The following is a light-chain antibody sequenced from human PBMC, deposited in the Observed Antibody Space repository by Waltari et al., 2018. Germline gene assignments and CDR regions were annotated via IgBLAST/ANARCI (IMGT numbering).Light chain of an antibody. CDR3: QQYNSFSST. Sequence: DIQMTQSPSTLSAFVGDTVTITCRASQKISNWLAWSQQRPGKAPKILIYKASPFEAGVPSRFSCSGSGTEFTLTISSLQPEDFGTYHCQQYNSFSSTFGGGTKVEIK. CDR2: KAS. CDR1: QKISNW. V-gene: IGKV1-5*03. J-gene: IGKJ4*01.